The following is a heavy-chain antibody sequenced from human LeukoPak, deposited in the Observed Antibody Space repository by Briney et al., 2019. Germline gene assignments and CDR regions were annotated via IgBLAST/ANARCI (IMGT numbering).Heavy chain of an antibody. J-gene: IGHJ5*02. CDR3: ARAGSPTQNWFDP. V-gene: IGHV3-30-3*01. D-gene: IGHD6-19*01. CDR2: ISFDGNTK. Sequence: GRSLRLSCAASGFSFSTYTTHWVRQAPGKGLEWVAVISFDGNTKLYADSVKGRFTISRDDSKSTLYLQMNSLRPEDTAVYYCARAGSPTQNWFDPWGQGTLVTVSS. CDR1: GFSFSTYT.